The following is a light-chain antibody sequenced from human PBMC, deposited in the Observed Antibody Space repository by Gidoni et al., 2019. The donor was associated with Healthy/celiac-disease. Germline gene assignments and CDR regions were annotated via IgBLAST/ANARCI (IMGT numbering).Light chain of an antibody. V-gene: IGKV1-5*03. CDR2: KAS. CDR3: QQYNSYSET. J-gene: IGKJ1*01. CDR1: QSISSW. Sequence: DIQMTQSPSTLSASVGDRVTNTCRASQSISSWLAWYQQKPGKAPKLLIYKASSLESGVPSRFSGSGSGTEFTLTISSLQPDDVATYYCQQYNSYSETFXXXTKVEIK.